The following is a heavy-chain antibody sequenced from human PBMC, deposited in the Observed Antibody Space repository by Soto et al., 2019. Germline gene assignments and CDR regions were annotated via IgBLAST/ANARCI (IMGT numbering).Heavy chain of an antibody. CDR1: GFTFSSYG. J-gene: IGHJ6*02. CDR3: AKGCYGDGMDV. V-gene: IGHV3-30*18. Sequence: LRLSCAASGFTFSSYGMHWVRRAPGKGLEWVAVISYDGSNKYYADSVKGRFTISRDNSKNTLYLQMNSLRAEDTAVYYCAKGCYGDGMDVWGQGTTVTVSS. CDR2: ISYDGSNK. D-gene: IGHD4-17*01.